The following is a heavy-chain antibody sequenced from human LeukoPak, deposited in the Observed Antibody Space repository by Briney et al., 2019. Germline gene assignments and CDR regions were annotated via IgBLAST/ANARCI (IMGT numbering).Heavy chain of an antibody. D-gene: IGHD3-22*01. CDR2: TYYSGSP. V-gene: IGHV4-59*01. J-gene: IGHJ5*02. CDR3: ARHRYYYDSSGYYYQP. Sequence: KASETLSLTCTGSGASSSSYYWSWIRQPPGQGLEWIGYTYYSGSPNYNPSLKRRVAISIDTSKNQFSLRLSCVTAADTAVYYCARHRYYYDSSGYYYQPWGQGTLVTVCS. CDR1: GASSSSYY.